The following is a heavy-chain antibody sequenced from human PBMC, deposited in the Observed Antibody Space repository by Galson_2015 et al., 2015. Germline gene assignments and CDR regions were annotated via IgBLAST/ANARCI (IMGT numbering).Heavy chain of an antibody. CDR2: ITASGGSP. CDR1: GFTFSSYA. V-gene: IGHV3-23*01. J-gene: IGHJ4*02. CDR3: AKGGGSDFYYPNDY. D-gene: IGHD3-22*01. Sequence: SLRLSCAVSGFTFSSYAMSWVRQAPGKGLEWVSLITASGGSPYYADSVKRRFTITGDNSKNTLYLQMSSLRAEDTAMYFCAKGGGSDFYYPNDYWGQGTLVTVSS.